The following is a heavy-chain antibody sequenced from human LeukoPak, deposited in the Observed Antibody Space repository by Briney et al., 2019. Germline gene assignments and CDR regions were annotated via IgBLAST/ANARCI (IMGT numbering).Heavy chain of an antibody. Sequence: GGSLRLSCAASGFTFSSYAMSWVRQAPGKGLEWVSAISGSGGSTYYADSVKGRFTISSDNSKNTLYLQMNSLRAEDTAVYYCAKDLGTYCSSTSCYDPPVDYWGQGTLVTVSS. D-gene: IGHD2-2*01. V-gene: IGHV3-23*01. CDR1: GFTFSSYA. J-gene: IGHJ4*02. CDR3: AKDLGTYCSSTSCYDPPVDY. CDR2: ISGSGGST.